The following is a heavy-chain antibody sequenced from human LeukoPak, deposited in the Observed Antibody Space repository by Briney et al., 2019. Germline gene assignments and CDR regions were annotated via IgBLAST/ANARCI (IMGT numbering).Heavy chain of an antibody. CDR2: IYHSGST. Sequence: PSETLSLTCTVSGGSISSGGYYWSWIRQPPGKGLEWIGYIYHSGSTYYNPSLKSRVTISVDRSKNQFSLKLSSVTAADTAVYYCARGWHQLLYSWFDPWGQGTLVTVSS. V-gene: IGHV4-30-2*01. CDR1: GGSISSGGYY. CDR3: ARGWHQLLYSWFDP. J-gene: IGHJ5*02. D-gene: IGHD2-2*02.